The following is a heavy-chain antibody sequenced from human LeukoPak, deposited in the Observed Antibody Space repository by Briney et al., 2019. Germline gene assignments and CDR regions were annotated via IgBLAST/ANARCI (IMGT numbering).Heavy chain of an antibody. Sequence: ASVKVSCKASGYTFTSYGISWVRQAPGQGLEWMGWISAYNGNTNYAQKLRGRVTMTTDTSTSTAYMELRSLRSDDTAVYYCARDKYCSSTSCFIPPLYYYYGMDVWGQGTTVTVSS. D-gene: IGHD2-2*01. J-gene: IGHJ6*02. CDR1: GYTFTSYG. CDR2: ISAYNGNT. V-gene: IGHV1-18*01. CDR3: ARDKYCSSTSCFIPPLYYYYGMDV.